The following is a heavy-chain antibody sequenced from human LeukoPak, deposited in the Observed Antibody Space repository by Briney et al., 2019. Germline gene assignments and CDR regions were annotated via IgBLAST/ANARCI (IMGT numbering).Heavy chain of an antibody. J-gene: IGHJ4*02. CDR3: ARSLLGAVAGTIAYFDY. V-gene: IGHV6-1*01. Sequence: SQTLSLTCAISGDSVSSNSAAWNWIRQSPSRGPEWLGRTYYRSEWYNDYAVSVKSRITINPDTSKNQFSLQLNSVTPEDTAVYYCARSLLGAVAGTIAYFDYWGQGTLVTVSS. CDR2: TYYRSEWYN. CDR1: GDSVSSNSAA. D-gene: IGHD6-19*01.